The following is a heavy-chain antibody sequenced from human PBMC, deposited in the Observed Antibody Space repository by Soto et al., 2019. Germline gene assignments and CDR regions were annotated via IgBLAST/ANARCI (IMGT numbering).Heavy chain of an antibody. Sequence: GGSLRLSCAASGFTFSSYSMNWVRQAPGKGLEWVSSISSSSSYIYYADSVKGRFTISRDNAKNSLYLQMNSLRAEDTAVYYCARDSSGWLPYYYYGMDVWGQGTTVTVSS. D-gene: IGHD6-19*01. CDR1: GFTFSSYS. J-gene: IGHJ6*02. CDR3: ARDSSGWLPYYYYGMDV. V-gene: IGHV3-21*01. CDR2: ISSSSSYI.